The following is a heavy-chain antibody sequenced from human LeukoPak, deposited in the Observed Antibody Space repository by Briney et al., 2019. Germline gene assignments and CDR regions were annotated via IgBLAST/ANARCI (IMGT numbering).Heavy chain of an antibody. CDR1: GGSISSYY. V-gene: IGHV4-59*01. Sequence: SETLSLTCTVSGGSISSYYWSWIRQPPGKGLEWIGYIYYSGSTNYNPSLKGRVTISVDTSKNQFSLKLSSVTAADTAVYYCARVPVRYGSGSYYNPYYFDYWGQGTLVTVSS. CDR2: IYYSGST. D-gene: IGHD3-10*01. J-gene: IGHJ4*02. CDR3: ARVPVRYGSGSYYNPYYFDY.